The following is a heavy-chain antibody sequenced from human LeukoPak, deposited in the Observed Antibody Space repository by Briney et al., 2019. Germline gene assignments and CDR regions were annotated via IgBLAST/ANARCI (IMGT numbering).Heavy chain of an antibody. D-gene: IGHD1-26*01. CDR2: IRSKANSYAT. J-gene: IGHJ3*02. V-gene: IGHV3-73*01. CDR1: GFTFSSYG. CDR3: TSHLPSLIVGASYYDAFDI. Sequence: GGSLRLPCAASGFTFSSYGMHWVRQASGKGLEWVGRIRSKANSYATAYAASVKGRFTISRDDSKNTAYLQMNSLKTEDTAVYYCTSHLPSLIVGASYYDAFDIWGQGTMVTVSS.